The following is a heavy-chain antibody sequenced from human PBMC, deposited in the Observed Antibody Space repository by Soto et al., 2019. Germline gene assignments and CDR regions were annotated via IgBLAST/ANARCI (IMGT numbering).Heavy chain of an antibody. CDR2: IIPLFGTT. CDR1: GDTFKNCV. D-gene: IGHD3-10*01. Sequence: QVQVVQSGVEVRRPGSSVKVSYKASGDTFKNCVISWVRQAPGQGLEWMGGIIPLFGTTDFAQRFQGRLTITTDESTTTAYMELSRLRSEVTATYYCAAELGFGKLSVVWGQGTTVIVSS. V-gene: IGHV1-69*01. CDR3: AAELGFGKLSVV. J-gene: IGHJ6*02.